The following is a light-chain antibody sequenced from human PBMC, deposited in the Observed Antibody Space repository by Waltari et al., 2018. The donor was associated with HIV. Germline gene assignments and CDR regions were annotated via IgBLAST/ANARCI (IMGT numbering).Light chain of an antibody. CDR2: GAS. CDR3: QQYGVSPYT. Sequence: EIVLTQSPGTLSLSPGERATLSCRASQSVSSSYLAWYQQKAGQAPRLLMYGASSRATGIPDRFSVSGSGTDFTLTINRLEPEDFAVYYCQQYGVSPYTFGQGTKLEIK. V-gene: IGKV3-20*01. CDR1: QSVSSSY. J-gene: IGKJ2*01.